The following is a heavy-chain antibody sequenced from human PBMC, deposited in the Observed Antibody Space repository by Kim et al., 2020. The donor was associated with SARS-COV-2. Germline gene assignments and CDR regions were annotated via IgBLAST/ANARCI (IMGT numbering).Heavy chain of an antibody. CDR3: ARGYSYGYGFDY. D-gene: IGHD5-18*01. CDR1: GGSVSSGSYY. Sequence: SETLSLTCTVSGGSVSSGSYYWSWIRQPPGKGLEWIGYIYYSGSTNYNPSLKSRVTISVDTSKNQFSLKLSSVTAADTAVYYCARGYSYGYGFDYWGQGTLVTVSS. V-gene: IGHV4-61*01. CDR2: IYYSGST. J-gene: IGHJ4*02.